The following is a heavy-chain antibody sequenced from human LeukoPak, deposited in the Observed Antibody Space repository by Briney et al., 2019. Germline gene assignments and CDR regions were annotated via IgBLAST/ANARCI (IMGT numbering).Heavy chain of an antibody. CDR1: DGSISTYY. CDR2: IFYTGST. D-gene: IGHD2-2*01. J-gene: IGHJ6*02. CDR3: ARQAGAKLRYQYGMDV. V-gene: IGHV4-59*08. Sequence: SETLSLTCTVSDGSISTYYWSWVRQPPGKGLEWIGYIFYTGSTNYNPSLKSRVTISVDTSTNQFSLRLGSVSAADTAVYYCARQAGAKLRYQYGMDVWGQGTTVTVSS.